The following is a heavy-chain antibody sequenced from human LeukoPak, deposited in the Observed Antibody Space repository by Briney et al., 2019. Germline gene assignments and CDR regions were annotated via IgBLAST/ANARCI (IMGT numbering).Heavy chain of an antibody. CDR1: GSTFSSYA. V-gene: IGHV3-30*04. CDR3: ARDYYRDGYYFDY. D-gene: IGHD1-26*01. J-gene: IGHJ4*02. Sequence: PGRSLRLSCAASGSTFSSYAMHWVREAPGKGLEWVAVISYDGSNKYYADSVKGRFTISRDNSKNTLYLQMNSLRAEDTAVYYCARDYYRDGYYFDYWGQGTLVTVSS. CDR2: ISYDGSNK.